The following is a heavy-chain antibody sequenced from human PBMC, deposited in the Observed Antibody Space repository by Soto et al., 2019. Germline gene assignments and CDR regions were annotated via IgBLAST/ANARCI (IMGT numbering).Heavy chain of an antibody. CDR3: ARLPGYSTGWTPFDF. Sequence: PGGSLRLSCAASRFTFSNYWMHWVRQAPGKGLVWVSRINSDGSTTSHADSVKGRFTISRDNAKNTLYLQMNSLRAEDTAVYYCARLPGYSTGWTPFDFWGQGTQVTVSS. CDR1: RFTFSNYW. V-gene: IGHV3-74*01. J-gene: IGHJ4*02. CDR2: INSDGSTT. D-gene: IGHD6-19*01.